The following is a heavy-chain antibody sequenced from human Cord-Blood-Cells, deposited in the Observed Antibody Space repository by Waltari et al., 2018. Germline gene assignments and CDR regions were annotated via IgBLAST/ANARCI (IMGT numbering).Heavy chain of an antibody. Sequence: QVQLVQSGAEVKKPGSSVKVSCKASGGTFSSYAISWVRQAPGQGLEWMGRISPILGIANYAQKCQGRVTITADKSTSTAYMELSSLRSEDTAVYYCARELTGDWGGFDYWGQGTLVTVSS. V-gene: IGHV1-69*09. CDR3: ARELTGDWGGFDY. D-gene: IGHD7-27*01. CDR1: GGTFSSYA. CDR2: ISPILGIA. J-gene: IGHJ4*02.